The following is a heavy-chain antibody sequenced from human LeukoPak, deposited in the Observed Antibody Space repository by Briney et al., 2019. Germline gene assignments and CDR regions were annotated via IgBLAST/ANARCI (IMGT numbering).Heavy chain of an antibody. D-gene: IGHD1-26*01. CDR2: IYTSGST. V-gene: IGHV4-4*07. J-gene: IGHJ2*01. CDR3: ARESREGGRGTTRSFWYFDL. Sequence: PSETLSLTCTVSGGSISSYYWSWIRQPAGKGLEWIGRIYTSGSTNYNPSLKSRVTMSVDTSKNQFSLKLSSVTAADTAVYYCARESREGGRGTTRSFWYFDLWGRDTLVTVSS. CDR1: GGSISSYY.